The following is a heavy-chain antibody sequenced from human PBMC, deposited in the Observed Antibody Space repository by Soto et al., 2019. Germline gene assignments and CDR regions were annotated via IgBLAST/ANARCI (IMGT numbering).Heavy chain of an antibody. D-gene: IGHD6-13*01. CDR2: ISSDGNNE. CDR3: ARGSSSRWFLMDV. J-gene: IGHJ6*02. V-gene: IGHV3-30*03. CDR1: GFTFITYG. Sequence: QVQLVESGGGVVQPGGSLRLSCAVSGFTFITYGMHWVRQAPGKGLEWVAVISSDGNNEFYAGSVKGRFTISRDNSKNTLFLQMNSLRGEDTAVYYWARGSSSRWFLMDVWGQGTTVSVSS.